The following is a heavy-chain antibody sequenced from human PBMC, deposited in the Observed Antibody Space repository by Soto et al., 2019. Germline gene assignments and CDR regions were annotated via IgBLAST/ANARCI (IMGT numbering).Heavy chain of an antibody. V-gene: IGHV3-23*01. Sequence: GRSLRLSCAASGFTFSSYAMSWVRQAPGKGLEWVSAISGSGGSTYYADSVKGRFTISRDNSKNTLYLQMNSLRAEDTAVYYCAKDIIPSEYCSGGSCYSGDYYYYGMDVWGQGTTVTISS. CDR1: GFTFSSYA. CDR2: ISGSGGST. CDR3: AKDIIPSEYCSGGSCYSGDYYYYGMDV. J-gene: IGHJ6*02. D-gene: IGHD2-15*01.